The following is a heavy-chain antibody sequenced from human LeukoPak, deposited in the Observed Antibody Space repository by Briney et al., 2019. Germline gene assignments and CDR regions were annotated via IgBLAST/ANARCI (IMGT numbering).Heavy chain of an antibody. CDR1: GYTFTSYG. CDR2: ISAYNGNT. D-gene: IGHD3-22*01. CDR3: ARVRNYYDSSGATYLDY. J-gene: IGHJ4*02. Sequence: ASVKVSCKASGYTFTSYGISWVRQAPGQGLEWMGWISAYNGNTNYAQKLQGRVTMTTDTSTSTAYMELRSLRSDDTAVYYCARVRNYYDSSGATYLDYWGQGTLVTVSS. V-gene: IGHV1-18*01.